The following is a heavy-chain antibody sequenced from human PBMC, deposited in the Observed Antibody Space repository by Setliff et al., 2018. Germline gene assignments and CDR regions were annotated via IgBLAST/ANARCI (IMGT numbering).Heavy chain of an antibody. CDR2: IYTSWST. CDR3: ARSGGSNWQTKLDY. Sequence: SETLSLTCTVSDDSISSRHYYWSWIRQPAGKGLEWLGQIYTSWSTNYNPSLKGRATLSIDASKRQFSLKLTSVTAADTAVYYCARSGGSNWQTKLDYWGQGTLVTVSS. D-gene: IGHD2-15*01. J-gene: IGHJ4*02. CDR1: DDSISSRHYY. V-gene: IGHV4-61*09.